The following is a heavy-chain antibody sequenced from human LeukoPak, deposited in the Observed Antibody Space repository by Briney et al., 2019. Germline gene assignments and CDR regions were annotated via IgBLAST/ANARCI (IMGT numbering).Heavy chain of an antibody. Sequence: GRSLRLSCAASGFTFSSYGMHWVRQAPGKGLEWVVVIWYDGSNKYYADSVKGRFTISRDNSKNTLYLQMNSLRAEDTAVYYCAKDSKQWLVRRWFDPWGQGTLVTVSS. J-gene: IGHJ5*02. V-gene: IGHV3-33*06. D-gene: IGHD6-19*01. CDR1: GFTFSSYG. CDR3: AKDSKQWLVRRWFDP. CDR2: IWYDGSNK.